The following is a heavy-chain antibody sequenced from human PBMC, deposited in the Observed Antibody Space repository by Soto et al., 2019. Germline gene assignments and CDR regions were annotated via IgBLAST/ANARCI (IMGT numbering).Heavy chain of an antibody. V-gene: IGHV4-39*01. D-gene: IGHD6-13*01. CDR1: GDSSSNKNYY. CDR3: ARHWPAGSDAFDI. Sequence: SETLSLTCTVSGDSSSNKNYYWGWIRQSPGKGLEWLGDIYFTGNTYYNPSLKGRVTIFLDTSKNSFSLNLTSVTATDAAIYYCARHWPAGSDAFDIWGQGTMVTV. CDR2: IYFTGNT. J-gene: IGHJ3*02.